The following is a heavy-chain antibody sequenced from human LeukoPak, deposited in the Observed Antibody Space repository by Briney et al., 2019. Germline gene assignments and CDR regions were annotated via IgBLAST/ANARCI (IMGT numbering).Heavy chain of an antibody. Sequence: SETPSLTCTVSGGSVSSGSYYWSWIRQPPGKGLEWIGYIYYSGSTNYNPSLKSRVTISVDTSKNQFSLKLSSVTAADTAVYYCAATLGPNYDILTGFDAFDIWGQGTMVTVSS. CDR1: GGSVSSGSYY. CDR2: IYYSGST. V-gene: IGHV4-61*01. CDR3: AATLGPNYDILTGFDAFDI. J-gene: IGHJ3*02. D-gene: IGHD3-9*01.